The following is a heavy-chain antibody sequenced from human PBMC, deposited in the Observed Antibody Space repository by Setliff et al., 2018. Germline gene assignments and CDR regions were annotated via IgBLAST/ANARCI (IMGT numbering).Heavy chain of an antibody. Sequence: LSLSCTASGFTFSDAWMTWVRQAPGKGLEWVAVIWGDGGTKYHADSVKGRVTISRDNGQNSLYLQLDSLRVEDTAMYYCARLRASSSWWEGPFDVWGQGTVVTVSS. CDR3: ARLRASSSWWEGPFDV. D-gene: IGHD6-13*01. V-gene: IGHV3-33*08. CDR1: GFTFSDAW. J-gene: IGHJ3*01. CDR2: IWGDGGTK.